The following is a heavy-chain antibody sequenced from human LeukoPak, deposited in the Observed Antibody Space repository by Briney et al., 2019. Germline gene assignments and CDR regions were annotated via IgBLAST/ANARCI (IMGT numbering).Heavy chain of an antibody. D-gene: IGHD4-4*01. CDR3: ARDGPPTVTSDHDAFDI. J-gene: IGHJ3*02. CDR2: ISSNGGST. Sequence: GGSLRLSCAASGFTFSSYAMHWVRQAPGKGLEYVSAISSNGGSTYYANSVKGRFTISRDNSKNTLYLQMNSLRAEDTAVYYCARDGPPTVTSDHDAFDIWGQGTMVTVSS. V-gene: IGHV3-64*01. CDR1: GFTFSSYA.